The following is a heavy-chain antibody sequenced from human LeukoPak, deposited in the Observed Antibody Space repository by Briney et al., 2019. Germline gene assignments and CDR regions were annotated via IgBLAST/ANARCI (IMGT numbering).Heavy chain of an antibody. Sequence: SETLSLTCTVSGYSISNGYYWAWIRQPPGKGLEWIGSIYYSGGTYYNPSLKSRVTMSVDTSKNQFSLKLSSVTAADTAVYYCATNAAHYWGQGTLVTVSS. CDR3: ATNAAHY. CDR2: IYYSGGT. CDR1: GYSISNGYY. D-gene: IGHD6-25*01. V-gene: IGHV4-38-2*02. J-gene: IGHJ4*02.